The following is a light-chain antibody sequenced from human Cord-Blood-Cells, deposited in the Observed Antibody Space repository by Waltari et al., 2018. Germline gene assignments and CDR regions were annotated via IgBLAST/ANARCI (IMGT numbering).Light chain of an antibody. V-gene: IGLV3-19*01. CDR1: SLRSYY. Sequence: SSELTQDPAVSVALGQTVRITCQGDSLRSYYASWYQQKPGQAPVLVIYGKNNRPSGIPDRFSGSISGNTAALTITGAQAEDEADYYCNSRDSSGNHYVLGTGTKVTVL. CDR2: GKN. CDR3: NSRDSSGNHYV. J-gene: IGLJ1*01.